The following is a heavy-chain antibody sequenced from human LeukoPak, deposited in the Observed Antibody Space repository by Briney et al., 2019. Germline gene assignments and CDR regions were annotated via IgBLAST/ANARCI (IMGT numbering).Heavy chain of an antibody. CDR1: GFTFSSYA. J-gene: IGHJ4*02. Sequence: PGGSLRLSCAASGFTFSSYAMHWVRQAPGKGLEYVSAIGSNGGSTYYANSVKGRFTISRDNSKNMLYLQMGSLRAEDMAVYYCAREGCYCTNGVCCTDYWGQGTLVTVSS. CDR3: AREGCYCTNGVCCTDY. V-gene: IGHV3-64*01. CDR2: IGSNGGST. D-gene: IGHD2-8*01.